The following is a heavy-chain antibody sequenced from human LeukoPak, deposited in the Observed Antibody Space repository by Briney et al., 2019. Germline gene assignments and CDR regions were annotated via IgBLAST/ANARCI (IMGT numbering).Heavy chain of an antibody. V-gene: IGHV1-69*04. D-gene: IGHD2-2*01. CDR2: IIPILGMA. CDR1: VGTFSSYA. CDR3: ARVSREDIVVVPTSYGMDV. Sequence: SVKVSCKASVGTFSSYAISWVRQAPGQGLEWMGRIIPILGMANYAQKFQGRVTITADKSTSTAYMELSSLRSEDTAVYYCARVSREDIVVVPTSYGMDVWGQGTTVTVSS. J-gene: IGHJ6*02.